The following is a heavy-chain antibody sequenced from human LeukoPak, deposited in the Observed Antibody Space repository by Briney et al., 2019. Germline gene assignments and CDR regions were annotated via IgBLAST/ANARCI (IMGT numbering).Heavy chain of an antibody. J-gene: IGHJ4*02. CDR3: AKGKTMIVVVIDY. CDR1: GFTFSSYA. CDR2: ISGSGGST. D-gene: IGHD3-22*01. V-gene: IGHV3-23*01. Sequence: PGGSLRVSCAASGFTFSSYAMSWVRQAPGNGLEWVSAISGSGGSTYYADSVKGRFTISRDNSKNTLYLQMNSLRAEDTAVYYCAKGKTMIVVVIDYWGQGTLVTVSS.